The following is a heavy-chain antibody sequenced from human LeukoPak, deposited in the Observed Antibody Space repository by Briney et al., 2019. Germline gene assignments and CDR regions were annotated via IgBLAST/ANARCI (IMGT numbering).Heavy chain of an antibody. CDR3: AKGSYYDSSGSFYFDY. CDR2: IYSGGST. V-gene: IGHV3-53*01. J-gene: IGHJ4*02. D-gene: IGHD3-22*01. Sequence: GGSLRLSCAPSGFIVSNNYMTWVRQAPGKGLEWVSVIYSGGSTYYADSVKGRFTISRDNSKNTLYLQMNSLRAEDTAVYYCAKGSYYDSSGSFYFDYWGQGTLVTVSS. CDR1: GFIVSNNY.